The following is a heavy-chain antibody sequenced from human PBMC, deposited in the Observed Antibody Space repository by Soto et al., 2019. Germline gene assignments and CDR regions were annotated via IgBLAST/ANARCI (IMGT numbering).Heavy chain of an antibody. CDR1: GFTFSSYG. CDR2: ISYDGSNT. V-gene: IGHV3-30*18. J-gene: IGHJ4*02. Sequence: QVQLVESGGGVVQPGRSLRISCAASGFTFSSYGMHWVRQAPGKGLEWVAVISYDGSNTYYADSVKGRFTISRDNSKNTLYLQMNSLRAEDTAVYYCAKDGNVDSSGWYAPSLDYWGQGTLVTVSS. CDR3: AKDGNVDSSGWYAPSLDY. D-gene: IGHD6-19*01.